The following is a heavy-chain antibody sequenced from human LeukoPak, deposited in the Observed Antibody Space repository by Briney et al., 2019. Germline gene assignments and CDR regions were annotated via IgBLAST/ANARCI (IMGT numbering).Heavy chain of an antibody. D-gene: IGHD6-19*01. CDR3: MRRDTGWTYSDY. J-gene: IGHJ4*02. V-gene: IGHV4-59*08. CDR1: GGSIYSHY. Sequence: ETLSLTCGVSGGSIYSHYWGWIRQPPGKGLEWIGDIYYKGNTNYNPSLKSRVTISLDTSKNHLSLTLTSVVAADTAIYYCMRRDTGWTYSDYWGQGILVTVSS. CDR2: IYYKGNT.